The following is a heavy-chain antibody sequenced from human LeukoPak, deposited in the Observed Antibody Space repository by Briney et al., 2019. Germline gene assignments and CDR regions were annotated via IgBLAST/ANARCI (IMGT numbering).Heavy chain of an antibody. J-gene: IGHJ6*02. CDR2: INHSGST. CDR1: GGSFSGYY. CDR3: ARARRGRGYSYGYGSYCYGMDV. Sequence: SETLSLTCAVYGGSFSGYYWSWIRQPPGKGLEWIGEINHSGSTNYNPSLKSRVTISVDTSKNQFSLKLSSVTAADTAVYYCARARRGRGYSYGYGSYCYGMDVWGQGTTVTVSS. D-gene: IGHD5-18*01. V-gene: IGHV4-34*01.